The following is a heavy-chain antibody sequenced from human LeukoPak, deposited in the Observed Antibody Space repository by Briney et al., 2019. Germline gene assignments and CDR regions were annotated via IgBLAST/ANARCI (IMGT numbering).Heavy chain of an antibody. D-gene: IGHD2-8*01. CDR1: GYSFTTYW. CDR3: ATPPHYCTNGVCYHY. CDR2: IYPVDSDT. J-gene: IGHJ4*02. V-gene: IGHV5-51*01. Sequence: GESLKISCKGSGYSFTTYWIAWLRQLPGKGLEGMGTIYPVDSDTRYGPSFQGQVTISADQSISTAYLQWSSLTASATAMYYCATPPHYCTNGVCYHYWGQGTLVTVSS.